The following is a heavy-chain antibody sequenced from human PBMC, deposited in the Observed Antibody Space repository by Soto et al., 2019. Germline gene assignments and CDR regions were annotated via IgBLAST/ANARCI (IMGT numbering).Heavy chain of an antibody. D-gene: IGHD6-19*01. CDR2: ISAYNGNT. J-gene: IGHJ6*02. Sequence: ASVKVSCKASGYTSTSYGISWVRQAPGQGLEWMGWISAYNGNTNYAQKLQGRVTMTTDTSTSTAYMELRSLRSDDTAVYYCARDLAPGIAVAGIYYYYGMDVWGQGTTVTVSS. CDR1: GYTSTSYG. V-gene: IGHV1-18*01. CDR3: ARDLAPGIAVAGIYYYYGMDV.